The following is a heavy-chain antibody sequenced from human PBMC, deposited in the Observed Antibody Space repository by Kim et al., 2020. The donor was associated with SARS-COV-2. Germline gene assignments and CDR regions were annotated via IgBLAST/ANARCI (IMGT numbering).Heavy chain of an antibody. J-gene: IGHJ4*02. Sequence: GGSLRLSCAASGFTFSSYAMHWVRQAPGKGLEWVAVISYDGSNKYYAESVKGRFTISRDNSKNTLYLQMNSLRAEDTAVYYCARERLGYFDYWGQGTLVTVSS. CDR1: GFTFSSYA. V-gene: IGHV3-30-3*01. D-gene: IGHD3-16*01. CDR3: ARERLGYFDY. CDR2: ISYDGSNK.